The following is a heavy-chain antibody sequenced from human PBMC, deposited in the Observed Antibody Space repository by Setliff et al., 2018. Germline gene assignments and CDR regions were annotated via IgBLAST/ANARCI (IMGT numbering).Heavy chain of an antibody. D-gene: IGHD3-10*01. J-gene: IGHJ2*01. V-gene: IGHV1-69*13. CDR1: GGTFSSYA. Sequence: SVKVSCQASGGTFSSYAISWVRQAPGQGPEWMGGIIPIFGTANYTQKFQGRVTITADESTSTAYMELSSLRSEDTAVYYCARKGYYGSGSYYTNNWYFDLWGRGTLVTVSS. CDR3: ARKGYYGSGSYYTNNWYFDL. CDR2: IIPIFGTA.